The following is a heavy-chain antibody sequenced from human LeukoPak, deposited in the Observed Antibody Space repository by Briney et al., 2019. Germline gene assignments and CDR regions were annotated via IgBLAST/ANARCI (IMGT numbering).Heavy chain of an antibody. V-gene: IGHV3-30-3*01. CDR1: GFTFSSYS. Sequence: GGSLRPSCAASGFTFSSYSMYWVRQAIGKGLEWVALISYDGSNKHYAEFVQGRFNISRDNSKNTVYLQMDSLRTEDTAVYYCARDLRSFITMIPKGLDYWGQGTLVTVAS. J-gene: IGHJ4*02. CDR3: ARDLRSFITMIPKGLDY. CDR2: ISYDGSNK. D-gene: IGHD3-22*01.